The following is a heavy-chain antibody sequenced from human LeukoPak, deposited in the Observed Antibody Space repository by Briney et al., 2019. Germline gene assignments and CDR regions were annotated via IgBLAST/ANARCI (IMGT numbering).Heavy chain of an antibody. Sequence: PSETLSLTCTVSSGSISSYFWSWIRQAAGKGLEWVGRINTSGINNYNPSLKSRVTISVDTSKNHISLKVTSVTAADTAVYYCARDAHYYDSSDYYPPYYFDSWGQGTLVTVSS. D-gene: IGHD3-22*01. CDR2: INTSGIN. CDR1: SGSISSYF. J-gene: IGHJ4*02. V-gene: IGHV4-4*07. CDR3: ARDAHYYDSSDYYPPYYFDS.